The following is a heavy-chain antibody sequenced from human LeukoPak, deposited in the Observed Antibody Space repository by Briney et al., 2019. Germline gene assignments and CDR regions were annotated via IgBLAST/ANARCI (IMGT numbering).Heavy chain of an antibody. CDR3: TRLPNYGDYWFDP. V-gene: IGHV3-73*01. CDR1: GFTFSGSA. Sequence: GGSLRLSCAASGFTFSGSAMHWVRQASGKGLEWVGRIRSKANSYATAYAASVKGRFTISRDDSKNTAYLQMNSLKTEDTAVYYCTRLPNYGDYWFDPWGQGTLVTVSS. J-gene: IGHJ5*02. CDR2: IRSKANSYAT. D-gene: IGHD4-17*01.